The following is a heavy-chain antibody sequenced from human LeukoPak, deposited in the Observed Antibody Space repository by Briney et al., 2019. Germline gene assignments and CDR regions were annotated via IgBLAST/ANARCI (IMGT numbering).Heavy chain of an antibody. CDR3: ARVMGINGYDSSDVNDAFDI. V-gene: IGHV3-74*01. CDR1: GFTFSSYW. CDR2: INSDGSST. J-gene: IGHJ3*02. D-gene: IGHD3-22*01. Sequence: QPGGSLRLSCAASGFTFSSYWMHWVRQAPGKGLVWVSRINSDGSSTSYADSVKGRFTISRDNAKNTLYLQMNSLRAEDTAVYYCARVMGINGYDSSDVNDAFDIWGQGTMVTVSS.